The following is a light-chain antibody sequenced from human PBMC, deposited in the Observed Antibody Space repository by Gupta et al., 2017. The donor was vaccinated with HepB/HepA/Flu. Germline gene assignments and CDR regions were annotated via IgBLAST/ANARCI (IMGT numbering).Light chain of an antibody. CDR1: SSDVGTYNY. CDR3: SSYTSSSTLV. V-gene: IGLV2-14*01. Sequence: QSALTQPASVSGSPGQSIPLSCTGTSSDVGTYNYVSWYQQHPGKAPKLMIYDVSDRPSGVSNRFSGSKSGNTASLTISGLQAEDEADYYCSSYTSSSTLVFGGGTKLTVL. J-gene: IGLJ3*02. CDR2: DVS.